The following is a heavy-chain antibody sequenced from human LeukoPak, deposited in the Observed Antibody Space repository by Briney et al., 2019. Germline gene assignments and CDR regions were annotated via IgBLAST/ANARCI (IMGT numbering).Heavy chain of an antibody. CDR2: SYTSGST. V-gene: IGHV4-61*02. CDR1: GGSISSGSYY. J-gene: IGHJ1*01. CDR3: ARVVQSTDSSGFYLPEYFQH. D-gene: IGHD3-22*01. Sequence: PSETLSLTCTVSGGSISSGSYYWSWIRQPAGKGLEWIGRSYTSGSTNYNPSLKSRVTISVDTSKNQFSLKLRSVTAADTAVYYCARVVQSTDSSGFYLPEYFQHWGQGTLVTVSS.